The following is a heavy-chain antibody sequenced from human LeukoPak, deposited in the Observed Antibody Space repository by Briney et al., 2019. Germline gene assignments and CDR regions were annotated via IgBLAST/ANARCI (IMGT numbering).Heavy chain of an antibody. Sequence: GGSLRLSCAASGFTFSSYWMTWVRQAPGKGLEWVANIKQDGSEKYYVDSVKGRFTISRDNAKNSLYVQMSSLRAEDTAVYYCAADELYKYGSDYWGQGTLVTVSS. J-gene: IGHJ4*02. CDR3: AADELYKYGSDY. D-gene: IGHD5-18*01. V-gene: IGHV3-7*01. CDR1: GFTFSSYW. CDR2: IKQDGSEK.